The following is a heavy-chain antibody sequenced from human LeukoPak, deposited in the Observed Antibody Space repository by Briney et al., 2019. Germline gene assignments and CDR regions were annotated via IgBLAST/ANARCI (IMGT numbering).Heavy chain of an antibody. Sequence: GGSLRLSCAASGFTFSDYYMSWIRQAPGKGLEWVSYISSSGTSRYNADSVKGRFTISRDNAKNSVYLQMNSLRGEDTAVYYCAKDWGAYCSGGSCYGDFDYWGQGTLVTVSS. V-gene: IGHV3-11*01. J-gene: IGHJ4*02. CDR2: ISSSGTSR. CDR3: AKDWGAYCSGGSCYGDFDY. CDR1: GFTFSDYY. D-gene: IGHD2-15*01.